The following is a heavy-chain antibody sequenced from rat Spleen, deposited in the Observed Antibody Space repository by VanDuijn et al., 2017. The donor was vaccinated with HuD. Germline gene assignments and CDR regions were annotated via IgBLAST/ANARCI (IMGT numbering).Heavy chain of an antibody. CDR1: GFTFSSNW. CDR3: SPLPGHNLDY. J-gene: IGHJ2*01. D-gene: IGHD1-4*01. CDR2: ISNAGDT. V-gene: IGHV5-31*01. Sequence: EVQLVESGGGLVQPGSPLKLSCAASGFTFSSNWLNWIRQAPGKGLEWVASISNAGDTYYPDSVKGRFSISRENAKSTTYLHMNSLRSEDTATYYCSPLPGHNLDYWGQGVMVTASS.